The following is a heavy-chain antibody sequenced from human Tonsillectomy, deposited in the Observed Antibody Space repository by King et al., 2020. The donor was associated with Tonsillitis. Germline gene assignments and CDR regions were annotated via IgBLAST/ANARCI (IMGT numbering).Heavy chain of an antibody. J-gene: IGHJ3*02. CDR1: GGPISSGGYS. CDR3: VRDTPCSGGSCYPGSVAIDAFDI. D-gene: IGHD2-15*01. Sequence: VQLQESGPGLVKPSQTLSLTCAVSGGPISSGGYSWSWIRQPPGKGLEWIGYIYYSGATYYNPSLKSRVTISVDTSKNQFSPRLSSVTAADTAVYYCVRDTPCSGGSCYPGSVAIDAFDIWGQGTLVTASS. CDR2: IYYSGAT. V-gene: IGHV4-30-4*07.